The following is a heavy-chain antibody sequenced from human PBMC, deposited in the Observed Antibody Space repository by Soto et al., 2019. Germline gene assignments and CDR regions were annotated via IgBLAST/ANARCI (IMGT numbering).Heavy chain of an antibody. CDR1: GGSISSGGYY. Sequence: SETLSLTCTVSGGSISSGGYYWSWIRQHPGKGLEWIGYIYYSGSTYYNPSLKSRVTISVDTSKNQFSLKLSSVTAADTAVYYCARGHYDILTGYYYYYYGMDVWGQGTTVTVSS. J-gene: IGHJ6*02. CDR2: IYYSGST. CDR3: ARGHYDILTGYYYYYYGMDV. V-gene: IGHV4-31*03. D-gene: IGHD3-9*01.